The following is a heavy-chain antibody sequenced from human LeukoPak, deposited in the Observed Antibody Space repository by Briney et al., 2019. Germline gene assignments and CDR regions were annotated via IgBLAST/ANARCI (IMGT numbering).Heavy chain of an antibody. CDR2: IYYSGST. CDR3: ARSAAGAFDY. CDR1: GGSISSSSYY. Sequence: PSETLSLTCTVSGGSISSSSYYWGWIRQPPGKGLEWIGSIYYSGSTYYNPSLKSRVTISVDTSKDQFSLKLSSVTAADTAVYYCARSAAGAFDYWGQGTLVTVSS. J-gene: IGHJ4*02. V-gene: IGHV4-39*01.